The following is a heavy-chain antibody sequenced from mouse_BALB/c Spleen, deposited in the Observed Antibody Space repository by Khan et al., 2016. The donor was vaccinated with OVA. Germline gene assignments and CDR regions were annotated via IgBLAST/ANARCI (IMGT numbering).Heavy chain of an antibody. V-gene: IGHV5-17*02. CDR2: ISGDSSTI. CDR1: GFTFSSFG. Sequence: EVQLVESGGGLVQPGGSRKLSCVASGFTFSSFGMHWVRQAPEKGLEWVAYISGDSSTIYYTDTVKGRFTISRDNPKNTLFLQMTSLRSEDMAMYYCARSYFYGYYFDQCGQGTTLTVSS. J-gene: IGHJ2*01. CDR3: ARSYFYGYYFDQ. D-gene: IGHD1-1*01.